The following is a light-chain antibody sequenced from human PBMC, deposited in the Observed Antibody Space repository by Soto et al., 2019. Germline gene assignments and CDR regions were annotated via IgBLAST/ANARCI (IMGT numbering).Light chain of an antibody. Sequence: DIQMTQSPSSLSASVGDIVTITCRASQGIRNDVGWYQQRPGNAPKRLIHAASTLKSGVPSHFGGSGFGTEFSLTISGLPVEDSATYYCLQYHSFPRTFGRGTNVEVK. V-gene: IGKV1-17*01. CDR2: AAS. J-gene: IGKJ1*01. CDR3: LQYHSFPRT. CDR1: QGIRND.